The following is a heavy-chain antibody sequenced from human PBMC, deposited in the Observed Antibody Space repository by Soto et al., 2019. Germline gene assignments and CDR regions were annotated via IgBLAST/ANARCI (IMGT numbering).Heavy chain of an antibody. J-gene: IGHJ6*02. V-gene: IGHV1-69*08. D-gene: IGHD3-10*01. CDR1: GGTFSSYT. CDR2: IIPILGIA. Sequence: QVQLVQSGAEVKKPGSSVKVSCKASGGTFSSYTISWVRQAPGQGLEWMGRIIPILGIANYAQKFQGRVTITADKSTSTAYMELSSLRSEDTAVYYCAREEWFGTQEGYYGMDVWGQGTTVTVSS. CDR3: AREEWFGTQEGYYGMDV.